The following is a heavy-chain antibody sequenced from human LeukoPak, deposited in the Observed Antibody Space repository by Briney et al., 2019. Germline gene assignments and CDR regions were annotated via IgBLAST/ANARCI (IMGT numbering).Heavy chain of an antibody. V-gene: IGHV5-51*01. Sequence: GESLKISCKGSGYSFTSYWIGWVRQMPGKGLEWMGIIYPGDSDTRYSPSFQGQVTISADKSISTAYLQWSSLKASGTAMYYCARPTSGRGYSYGYVDYWGQGTLVTVSS. J-gene: IGHJ4*02. CDR3: ARPTSGRGYSYGYVDY. D-gene: IGHD5-18*01. CDR2: IYPGDSDT. CDR1: GYSFTSYW.